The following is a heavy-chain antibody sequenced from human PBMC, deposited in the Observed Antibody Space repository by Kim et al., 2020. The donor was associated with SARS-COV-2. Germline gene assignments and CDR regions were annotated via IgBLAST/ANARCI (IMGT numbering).Heavy chain of an antibody. CDR1: GFTVSSNY. J-gene: IGHJ4*02. CDR3: ARFNHNSGWRYSEKYFDY. Sequence: GGSLRLSCAASGFTVSSNYMSWVRQAPGKGLEWVSVIYSGGSTYYADSVKGRFTISRDNSKNTLYLQMNSLRAEDTAVYYCARFNHNSGWRYSEKYFDYWGQGTLVTVSS. D-gene: IGHD6-19*01. V-gene: IGHV3-53*01. CDR2: IYSGGST.